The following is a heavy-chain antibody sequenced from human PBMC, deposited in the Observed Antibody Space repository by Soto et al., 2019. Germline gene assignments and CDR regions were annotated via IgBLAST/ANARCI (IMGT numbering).Heavy chain of an antibody. J-gene: IGHJ4*02. V-gene: IGHV4-39*01. CDR3: PRTSSASDF. Sequence: PSETLSLTCTVSGGSISSSSYYWGWIRQRPEKGLEWIGSIYYSGSTYYNPSLKSRVTISVDTSKNQFSLKLSSVTAADTAVYYCPRTSSASDFWGQGTLLTGSS. CDR1: GGSISSSSYY. D-gene: IGHD6-19*01. CDR2: IYYSGST.